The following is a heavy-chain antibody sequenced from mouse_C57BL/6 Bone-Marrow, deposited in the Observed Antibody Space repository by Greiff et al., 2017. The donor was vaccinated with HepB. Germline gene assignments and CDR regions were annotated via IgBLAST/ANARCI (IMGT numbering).Heavy chain of an antibody. CDR2: FTHSGET. J-gene: IGHJ2*01. D-gene: IGHD1-3*01. Sequence: VQRVESGPGLVKPSQSLFLTCSITGFPITSGYYWIWIRQSPGKPLEWMGYFTHSGETFYNPSLQSPISITRETSKNQFFLQLNSVTTEDTAMYYCAGDREWYFDYWGQGTTLTVSS. CDR3: AGDREWYFDY. CDR1: GFPITSGYY. V-gene: IGHV12-3*01.